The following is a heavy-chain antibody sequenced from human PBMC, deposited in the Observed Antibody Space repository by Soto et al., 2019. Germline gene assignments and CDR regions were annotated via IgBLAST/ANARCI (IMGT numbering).Heavy chain of an antibody. J-gene: IGHJ3*02. CDR3: ARDASGGSDPWAAFDI. V-gene: IGHV1-3*01. Sequence: QVQLVQSGAEVKKPGASVKVSCEGSGYTFSDYAIHWVRQAPGQRLEWMGWINAANGNTQYSQKFQGRLTITADTSASTSKMELNSLRSEDTSLYYCARDASGGSDPWAAFDIWGQGTKVTVSS. D-gene: IGHD1-26*01. CDR1: GYTFSDYA. CDR2: INAANGNT.